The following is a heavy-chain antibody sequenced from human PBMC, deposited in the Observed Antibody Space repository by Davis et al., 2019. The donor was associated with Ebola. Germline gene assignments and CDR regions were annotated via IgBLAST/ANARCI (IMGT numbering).Heavy chain of an antibody. J-gene: IGHJ4*02. CDR2: ISYDGSNK. CDR1: GFTFSSYA. CDR3: ARDVVSYYDSSGYYLDY. D-gene: IGHD3-22*01. V-gene: IGHV3-30*04. Sequence: GESLKISCAASGFTFSSYATHWVRQAPGKGLEWVAVISYDGSNKYYADSVKGRFTISRDNSKNTLYLQMNSLRAEDTAVYYCARDVVSYYDSSGYYLDYWGQGTLVTVSS.